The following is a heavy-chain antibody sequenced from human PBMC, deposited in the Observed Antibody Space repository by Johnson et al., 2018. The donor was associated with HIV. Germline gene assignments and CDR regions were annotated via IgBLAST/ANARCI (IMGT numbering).Heavy chain of an antibody. CDR3: ARDRDRLNWNYGALDI. V-gene: IGHV3-30*19. D-gene: IGHD1-7*01. Sequence: QVQLVESGGGVVQPGTSLRLSCAASGFTFSSYGIHWVRQAPGTGLEWVAFIWHDGSNKYYADSVKGRFTISRDNSKNTGYLQMNSLRAEDTAVYYCARDRDRLNWNYGALDIWGQGTMVTVSS. CDR1: GFTFSSYG. J-gene: IGHJ3*02. CDR2: IWHDGSNK.